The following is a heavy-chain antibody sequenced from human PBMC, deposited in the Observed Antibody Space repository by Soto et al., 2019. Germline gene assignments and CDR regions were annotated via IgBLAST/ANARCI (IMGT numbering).Heavy chain of an antibody. D-gene: IGHD4-17*01. Sequence: SVKVSCKASGGTFSSYAISWVRQAPGQGLEWMGGIIPIFGTANYAQKFQGRVTITADESTSTAYMELSSLRPEDTAVYYCARTVGYYYGKDVWGQGTTVTVSS. CDR2: IIPIFGTA. J-gene: IGHJ6*02. CDR1: GGTFSSYA. CDR3: ARTVGYYYGKDV. V-gene: IGHV1-69*13.